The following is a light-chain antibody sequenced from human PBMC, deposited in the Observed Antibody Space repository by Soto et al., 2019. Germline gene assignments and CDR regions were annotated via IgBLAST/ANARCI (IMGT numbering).Light chain of an antibody. CDR1: QSVLYSSNNKNY. J-gene: IGKJ5*01. V-gene: IGKV4-1*01. Sequence: DIVMTQSPDSLAVSLGERASINCKSSQSVLYSSNNKNYLAWYQQKPGQPPKLLVYWASVRGSGVPDRFRGSGSGTDFTLTISSLQAEDVAVYYCQQYYSTPITFGQGTRLEIK. CDR2: WAS. CDR3: QQYYSTPIT.